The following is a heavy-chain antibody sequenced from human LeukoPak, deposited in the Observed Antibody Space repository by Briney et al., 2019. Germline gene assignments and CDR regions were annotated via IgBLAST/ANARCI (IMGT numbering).Heavy chain of an antibody. CDR2: ISPYTTKT. J-gene: IGHJ4*02. D-gene: IGHD3-3*01. Sequence: ASVKVSCKASGYTFISYGITWVRQAPGQGLEWMGWISPYTTKTNYAQSLQGRVTMTTDTSTSTAYMELRSLRSDDTAVYYCARAPIIRPTYYDFWSGYSNYYFDYWGQGTLVTVSS. CDR3: ARAPIIRPTYYDFWSGYSNYYFDY. CDR1: GYTFISYG. V-gene: IGHV1-18*01.